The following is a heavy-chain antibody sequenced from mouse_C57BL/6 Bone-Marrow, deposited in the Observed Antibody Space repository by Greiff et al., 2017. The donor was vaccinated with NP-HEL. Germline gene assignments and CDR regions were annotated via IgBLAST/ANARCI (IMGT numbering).Heavy chain of an antibody. J-gene: IGHJ4*01. CDR2: ISNLAYSI. V-gene: IGHV5-15*01. CDR3: ARRRRRGYAMDY. CDR1: GFTFSDYG. Sequence: EVKVVESGGGLVQPGGSLKLSCAASGFTFSDYGMAWVRQAPRKGPEWVAFISNLAYSIYYADTVTGRFTISRENAKNTLYLEMSSLRSEDTAMYYCARRRRRGYAMDYWGQGTSVTVSS.